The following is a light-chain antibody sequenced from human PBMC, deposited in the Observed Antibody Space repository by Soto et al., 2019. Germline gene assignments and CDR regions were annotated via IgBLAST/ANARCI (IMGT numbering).Light chain of an antibody. CDR1: QTISSW. J-gene: IGKJ1*01. V-gene: IGKV1-5*03. Sequence: DIQMTQSPSARSALVGDSVTITCRASQTISSWLAWYQQKPGKAPKLLIYKASSLKSGVPARFSGSGSGTEFTLTISSLQPDDFATYYCQQYNSYSWTFGQGTTVDIK. CDR3: QQYNSYSWT. CDR2: KAS.